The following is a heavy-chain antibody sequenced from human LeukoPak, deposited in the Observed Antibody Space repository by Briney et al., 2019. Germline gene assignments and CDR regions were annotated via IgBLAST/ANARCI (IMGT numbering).Heavy chain of an antibody. D-gene: IGHD3-10*01. CDR3: ARETDGSGNFGY. Sequence: ASVKVSCKASGYTFTSYDINWVRQATGQGLEWMGWMNPNSGNTGYAQKFQGRVTMTRNTSISTAYMELSSLRSEGTAVYYCARETDGSGNFGYWGQGTLVTVSS. CDR1: GYTFTSYD. CDR2: MNPNSGNT. V-gene: IGHV1-8*01. J-gene: IGHJ4*02.